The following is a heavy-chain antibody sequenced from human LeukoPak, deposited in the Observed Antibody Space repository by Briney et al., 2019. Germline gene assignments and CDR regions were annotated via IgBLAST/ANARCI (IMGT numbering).Heavy chain of an antibody. CDR1: GGSISSSSYY. V-gene: IGHV4-39*07. D-gene: IGHD6-19*01. J-gene: IGHJ4*02. CDR2: IYYSGST. CDR3: ARDSSGWYRGDY. Sequence: SETLSLTCTVSGGSISSSSYYWGWIRQPPGKGLEWIGSIYYSGSTYYNPSLKSRVTISVDTSKNQFSLKLSSVTAADTAVYYCARDSSGWYRGDYWGQGTLVTVSS.